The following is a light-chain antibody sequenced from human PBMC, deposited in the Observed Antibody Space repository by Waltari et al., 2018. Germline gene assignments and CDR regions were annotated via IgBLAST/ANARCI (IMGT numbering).Light chain of an antibody. CDR2: GAS. V-gene: IGKV3-20*01. CDR3: QHYVRLPAT. Sequence: IVLTQSPGTLSLSPGERATLSCRASQSVSRSLAWYQQKPGQAPKLLIYGASTRATGIPDRFTGSGSGTDFSLTSSSREPEDFAIYFCQHYVRLPATFGQGTKVEIK. J-gene: IGKJ1*01. CDR1: QSVSRS.